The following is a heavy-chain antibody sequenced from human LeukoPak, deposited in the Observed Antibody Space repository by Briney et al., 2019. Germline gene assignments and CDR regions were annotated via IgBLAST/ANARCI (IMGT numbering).Heavy chain of an antibody. V-gene: IGHV4-59*02. CDR2: IYYSGST. J-gene: IGHJ6*03. Sequence: SETLSLTCTVSGGSVSSYYWSWIRQPPGKGLEWIGYIYYSGSTNYNPSLKSRVTISVDTSKNQFSLKLSSVTAADTAVYYCAKDPVDLYYYYYMDVWGKGTTVTISS. CDR1: GGSVSSYY. D-gene: IGHD5-12*01. CDR3: AKDPVDLYYYYYMDV.